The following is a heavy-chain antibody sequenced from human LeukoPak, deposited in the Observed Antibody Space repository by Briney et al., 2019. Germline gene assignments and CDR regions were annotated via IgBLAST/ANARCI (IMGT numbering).Heavy chain of an antibody. Sequence: GESLKISCKGSGNSFTNYWISWVRQKPGKGLEWMGRIDPSDSYTDYSPSLQGHVTISADKSISTAYLQWSSLKASDTAIYYCARHAGGSSSSWYEVFDYWGQGTLVTVSS. J-gene: IGHJ4*02. CDR2: IDPSDSYT. CDR1: GNSFTNYW. D-gene: IGHD6-13*01. V-gene: IGHV5-10-1*01. CDR3: ARHAGGSSSSWYEVFDY.